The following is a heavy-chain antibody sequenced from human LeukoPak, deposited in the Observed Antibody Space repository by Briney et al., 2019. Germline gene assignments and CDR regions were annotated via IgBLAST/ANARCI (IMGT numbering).Heavy chain of an antibody. Sequence: GGSLRLSCAASGFTFSSYGMHWVRQAPGKGLEWVAVISYDGSNKYYADSVKGRFTISRDNSKNTLFLQMNNLRAGDTALYYCAKGATTSCYSGLDTWGQGTLVTVSS. CDR3: AKGATTSCYSGLDT. CDR1: GFTFSSYG. J-gene: IGHJ5*02. CDR2: ISYDGSNK. D-gene: IGHD2-2*01. V-gene: IGHV3-30*18.